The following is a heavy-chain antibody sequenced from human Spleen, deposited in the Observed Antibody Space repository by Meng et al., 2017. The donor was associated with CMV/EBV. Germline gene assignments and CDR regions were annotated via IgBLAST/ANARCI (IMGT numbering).Heavy chain of an antibody. CDR2: INPYSGGT. D-gene: IGHD5-12*01. J-gene: IGHJ6*01. V-gene: IGHV1-2*02. Sequence: ASVKVSCKASGGTFSSYTISWVRQAPGQGLEWMGRINPYSGGTNYAQRFQGRVTMTRDTSITAAYMELTRLRSDDTALYYCARNSGQNYYYGLDVWGQGTTVTVSS. CDR3: ARNSGQNYYYGLDV. CDR1: GGTFSSYT.